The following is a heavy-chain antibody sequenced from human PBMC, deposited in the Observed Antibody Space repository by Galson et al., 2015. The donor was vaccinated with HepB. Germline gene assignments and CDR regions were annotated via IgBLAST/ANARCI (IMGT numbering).Heavy chain of an antibody. Sequence: PALVKPTQTLTLTCTFSGFSLSTSGVGVGWIRQPPGKALEWLALIYWDDDMRYSPSLKSRLTITKDTSKNQVVLTMTNMDPVDTATYYCARDSSGWYYFDYWGQGTLVTVSS. CDR2: IYWDDDM. CDR3: ARDSSGWYYFDY. J-gene: IGHJ4*02. V-gene: IGHV2-5*02. D-gene: IGHD6-19*01. CDR1: GFSLSTSGVG.